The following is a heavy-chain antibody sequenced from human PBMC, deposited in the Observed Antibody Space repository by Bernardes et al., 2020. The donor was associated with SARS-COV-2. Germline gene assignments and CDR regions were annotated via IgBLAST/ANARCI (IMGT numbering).Heavy chain of an antibody. J-gene: IGHJ4*02. D-gene: IGHD3-10*01. CDR2: VSAYNGDT. Sequence: ASMKVSCKASGYSFNSYGISWVRQAPGQGLEWVGWVSAYNGDTDFAQKVQGRVTMTTDTTTSTAYMELRSLRSDDTAVYYCARDRRLVKDYYGTYYFEYWGQGTLITVSS. V-gene: IGHV1-18*01. CDR3: ARDRRLVKDYYGTYYFEY. CDR1: GYSFNSYG.